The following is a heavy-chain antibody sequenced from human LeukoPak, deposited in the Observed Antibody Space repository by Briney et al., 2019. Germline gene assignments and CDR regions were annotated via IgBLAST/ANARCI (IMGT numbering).Heavy chain of an antibody. CDR1: GFSFSGSA. CDR3: TRHEGNNPKMFDY. Sequence: SGGSLKLSCAASGFSFSGSAIHWVRQASWKGLEWVGRIRSKANSYATAYTASVKGRFAISRDDSKNVAYLQMNSLKTEDTAVYYCTRHEGNNPKMFDYWGQGTLVTVSS. V-gene: IGHV3-73*01. D-gene: IGHD1/OR15-1a*01. CDR2: IRSKANSYAT. J-gene: IGHJ4*02.